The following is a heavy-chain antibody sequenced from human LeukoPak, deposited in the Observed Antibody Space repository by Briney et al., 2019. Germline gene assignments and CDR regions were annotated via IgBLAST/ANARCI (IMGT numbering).Heavy chain of an antibody. CDR2: IYYSGST. CDR1: GGSISSGGYY. CDR3: ARGRGAYRSSSLPPYNWFDP. Sequence: SETLSLTCTVSGGSISSGGYYWSWIRQHPGKGLEGIGYIYYSGSTYYNPSLKSRVTISVDTSKNQCSLKLSSVPAADTAVYYCARGRGAYRSSSLPPYNWFDPWGQGTLVTVSS. D-gene: IGHD6-6*01. J-gene: IGHJ5*02. V-gene: IGHV4-31*03.